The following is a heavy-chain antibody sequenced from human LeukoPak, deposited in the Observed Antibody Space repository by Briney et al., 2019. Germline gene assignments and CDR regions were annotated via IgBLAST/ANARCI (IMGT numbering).Heavy chain of an antibody. Sequence: GGSLRLSCAASGFTFSSYGMHWVRQAPGKGLEWVAGISYDGSNKYYADSVKGRFTISRDNSKNTLYLQMNSLRAEDTAVYYCAKAVREYYYDSSGYYPDYWGQGTLVTVSS. J-gene: IGHJ4*02. V-gene: IGHV3-30*18. CDR3: AKAVREYYYDSSGYYPDY. CDR2: ISYDGSNK. CDR1: GFTFSSYG. D-gene: IGHD3-22*01.